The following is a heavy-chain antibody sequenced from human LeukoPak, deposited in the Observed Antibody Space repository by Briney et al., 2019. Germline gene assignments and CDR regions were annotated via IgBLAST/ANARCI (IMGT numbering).Heavy chain of an antibody. CDR3: ARDMPYSGSYGGYYFDY. D-gene: IGHD1-26*01. J-gene: IGHJ4*02. V-gene: IGHV1-2*06. CDR2: INPNSGGT. CDR1: GYTFTGYY. Sequence: ASVKVSCKASGYTFTGYYMHWVRQAPGQGLEWMGRINPNSGGTNYAQKLQGRVTMTTDTSTSTAYMELRSLRSDDTAVYYCARDMPYSGSYGGYYFDYWGQGTLVTVSS.